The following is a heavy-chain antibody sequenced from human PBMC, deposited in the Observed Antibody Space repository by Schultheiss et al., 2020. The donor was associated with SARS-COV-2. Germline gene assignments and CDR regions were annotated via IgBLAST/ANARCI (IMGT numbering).Heavy chain of an antibody. Sequence: GGSLRLSCAASGFTFSSYEMNWVRQAPGKGLEWVSYISSSGSTIYYADSVKGRFTISRDNAKNSLYLQMNSLRAEDTAVYYCAKGPPFTIFGVLGAFDIWGQGTMVTVSS. J-gene: IGHJ3*02. V-gene: IGHV3-48*03. CDR3: AKGPPFTIFGVLGAFDI. CDR2: ISSSGSTI. CDR1: GFTFSSYE. D-gene: IGHD3-3*01.